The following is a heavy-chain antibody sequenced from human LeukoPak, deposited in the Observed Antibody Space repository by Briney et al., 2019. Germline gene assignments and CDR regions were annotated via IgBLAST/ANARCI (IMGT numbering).Heavy chain of an antibody. CDR3: ARVVYYYDSSGYYVRDYYYMDV. CDR1: GFTVSSNY. D-gene: IGHD3-22*01. CDR2: IYSGGST. Sequence: GGSLRLSCAASGFTVSSNYMSWVRQAPGKGLEWVSVIYSGGSTYYADSVKGRFTISRDNSKNTLYLQMNSLRAEDTAVYYCARVVYYYDSSGYYVRDYYYMDVWGKGATVTISS. J-gene: IGHJ6*03. V-gene: IGHV3-66*01.